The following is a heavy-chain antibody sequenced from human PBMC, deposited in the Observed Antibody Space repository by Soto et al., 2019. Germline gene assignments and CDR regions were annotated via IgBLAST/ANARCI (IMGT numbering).Heavy chain of an antibody. J-gene: IGHJ4*02. Sequence: EVQLVESGGGLIHPGGSLSLSCAASGFTVSSKYMTCFRQAPGKGLEWVSVIYRGGSTYYADSVKGRFTISRDDSKNTLYLQMNSLSAEDTAVYYCATIAARPDWGQETLVTVSS. CDR1: GFTVSSKY. D-gene: IGHD6-6*01. CDR3: ATIAARPD. V-gene: IGHV3-53*01. CDR2: IYRGGST.